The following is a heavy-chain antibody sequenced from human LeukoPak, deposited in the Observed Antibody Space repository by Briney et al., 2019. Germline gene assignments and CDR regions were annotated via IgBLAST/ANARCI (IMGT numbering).Heavy chain of an antibody. CDR2: INHSGST. CDR1: GGSISSYY. V-gene: IGHV4-34*01. J-gene: IGHJ4*02. D-gene: IGHD1-26*01. Sequence: PSETLSLSCTVSGGSISSYYWSWIRQPPGKGLEWIGEINHSGSTNYNPSLKSRVTISVDTSKNQFSLKLSSVTAADTAVYYCARRVGATTGFDYWGQGTLVTVSS. CDR3: ARRVGATTGFDY.